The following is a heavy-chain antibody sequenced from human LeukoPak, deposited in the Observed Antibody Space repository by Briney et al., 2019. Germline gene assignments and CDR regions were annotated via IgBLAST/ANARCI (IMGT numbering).Heavy chain of an antibody. CDR1: GDSINSYY. D-gene: IGHD4-11*01. V-gene: IGHV4-59*08. CDR2: IYYRGSA. Sequence: AETLSLTCTVSGDSINSYYWSWIRQPPGKGLEWLGYIYYRGSANYNPSLKSRVTISIDTSKNQFSLKLTSVTAADTAVYYCARLLHDWFDSWGQGTLVTVSS. CDR3: ARLLHDWFDS. J-gene: IGHJ5*01.